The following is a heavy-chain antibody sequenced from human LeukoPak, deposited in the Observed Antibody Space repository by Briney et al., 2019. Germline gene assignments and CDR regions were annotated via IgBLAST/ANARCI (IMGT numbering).Heavy chain of an antibody. D-gene: IGHD6-13*01. Sequence: GGSLRLSCAASGFTFSSYGMHWVRQAPGKGLEWVAVISYDGSNKYYADSVKGRFTISRDNSKNTLYLQMNSLRAEDTAVYYCARDPTSSGLQQQLVTSWDYWGQGTLVTVSS. CDR3: ARDPTSSGLQQQLVTSWDY. CDR1: GFTFSSYG. CDR2: ISYDGSNK. V-gene: IGHV3-30*03. J-gene: IGHJ4*02.